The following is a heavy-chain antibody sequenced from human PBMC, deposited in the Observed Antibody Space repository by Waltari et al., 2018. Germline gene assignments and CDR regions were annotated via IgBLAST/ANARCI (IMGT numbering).Heavy chain of an antibody. CDR2: ISGSGGST. V-gene: IGHV3-23*01. CDR1: GFTFSSYA. Sequence: EVQLLESGGGLVQPGGSLRLSCAASGFTFSSYAMSWVRQAPGKGLEWVSAISGSGGSTYYADSGKCRFTISRDNSKNTLYLQMNSLRAEDTAVYYCAKGYFEYSSSATPHYWGQGTLVTVSS. CDR3: AKGYFEYSSSATPHY. J-gene: IGHJ4*02. D-gene: IGHD6-6*01.